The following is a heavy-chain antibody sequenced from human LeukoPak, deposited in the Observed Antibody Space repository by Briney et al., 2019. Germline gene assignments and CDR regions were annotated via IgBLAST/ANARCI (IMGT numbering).Heavy chain of an antibody. Sequence: GGSLRLSCAASGFTFSSYAMHWVRQAPGKGLEWVAVISYDRSNKYYADSVKGRFTISRDNPKNTLYLQMNSLRAEDTAVYYCARGEVLRYFDWLPEGDAFDIWGQGTMVTVSS. CDR1: GFTFSSYA. CDR3: ARGEVLRYFDWLPEGDAFDI. J-gene: IGHJ3*02. D-gene: IGHD3-9*01. V-gene: IGHV3-30-3*01. CDR2: ISYDRSNK.